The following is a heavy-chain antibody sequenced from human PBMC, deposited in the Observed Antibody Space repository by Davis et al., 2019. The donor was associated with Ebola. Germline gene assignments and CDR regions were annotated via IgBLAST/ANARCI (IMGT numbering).Heavy chain of an antibody. CDR3: ARDQVAVAGRPGYFDL. CDR1: GFTFDDYA. D-gene: IGHD6-19*01. CDR2: IWYDGSNK. Sequence: GESLKISCAASGFTFDDYAMHWVRQAPGKGLEWVAVIWYDGSNKYYADSVKGRFTISRHNSKNTLYLQMNSLRAEDTAVYYCARDQVAVAGRPGYFDLWGRGTLVTVSS. V-gene: IGHV3-33*08. J-gene: IGHJ2*01.